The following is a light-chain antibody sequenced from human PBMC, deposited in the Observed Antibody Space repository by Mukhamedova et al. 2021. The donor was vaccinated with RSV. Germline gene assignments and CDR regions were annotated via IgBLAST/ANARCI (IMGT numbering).Light chain of an antibody. J-gene: IGLJ1*01. CDR2: DVS. Sequence: GGYNYVSWYQQHPGKAPKLMIYDVSNRPSGVSNRFSGSKSGNTASLTISGLQAEDEADYYCSSNTSSSTLYVFGTGTKVTVL. V-gene: IGLV2-14*04. CDR1: GGYNY. CDR3: SSNTSSSTLYV.